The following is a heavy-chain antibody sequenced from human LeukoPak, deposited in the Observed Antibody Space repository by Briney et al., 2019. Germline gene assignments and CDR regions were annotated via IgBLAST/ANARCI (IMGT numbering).Heavy chain of an antibody. D-gene: IGHD5-18*01. CDR1: GYTLTELS. CDR3: AREVDTAMAPTFDY. CDR2: FDPEDDET. Sequence: ASVKVSCKVSGYTLTELSMHWVRQAPGKGLEWMGGFDPEDDETIYAQRFQGRVTMTEDTSTDTAYMELSSLRSEDTAVYYCAREVDTAMAPTFDYWGQGTLVTVSS. J-gene: IGHJ4*02. V-gene: IGHV1-24*01.